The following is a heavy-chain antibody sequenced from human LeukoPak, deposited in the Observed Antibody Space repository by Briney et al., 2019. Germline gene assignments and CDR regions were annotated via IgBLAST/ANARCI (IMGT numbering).Heavy chain of an antibody. CDR1: GFTFGDYA. Sequence: GGSLRLSCTASGFTFGDYAMSWVRQALGKGLEWVGFIRSKAYGGTTEYAASVKGRFTISRDDSKSIAYLQMNSLKTEDTAVYYCTRDTHGSGSYYIWFDPWGQGTLVTVSS. V-gene: IGHV3-49*04. D-gene: IGHD3-10*01. CDR2: IRSKAYGGTT. J-gene: IGHJ5*02. CDR3: TRDTHGSGSYYIWFDP.